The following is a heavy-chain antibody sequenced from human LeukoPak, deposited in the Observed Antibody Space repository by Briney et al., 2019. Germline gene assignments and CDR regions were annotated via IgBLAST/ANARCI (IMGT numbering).Heavy chain of an antibody. CDR1: GFTFSSYS. J-gene: IGHJ4*02. CDR2: ITSSSNYI. Sequence: GESLTLSCAASGFTFSSYSMSWVRQAPGKGLEWVCSITSSSNYIYYTDSVKGRFTISRDNAKNSLYLQMNSLRAEDTAVYYCARDLVIEMATTNYWGQGTLVTVSS. D-gene: IGHD5-24*01. CDR3: ARDLVIEMATTNY. V-gene: IGHV3-21*01.